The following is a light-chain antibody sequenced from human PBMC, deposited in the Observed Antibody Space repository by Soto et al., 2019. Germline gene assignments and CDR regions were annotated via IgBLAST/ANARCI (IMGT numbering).Light chain of an antibody. V-gene: IGKV3D-15*01. CDR1: QSVDSN. Sequence: VMTQSAAALSVSPEDGATLCCRASQSVDSNLAWYQQKPGQTPRLLIYGASTRPTGIPARFSGSGSGTEFTLTISSLEPEDLAVYFCQPSSNWPRTFGEGTNVDI. CDR2: GAS. CDR3: QPSSNWPRT. J-gene: IGKJ1*01.